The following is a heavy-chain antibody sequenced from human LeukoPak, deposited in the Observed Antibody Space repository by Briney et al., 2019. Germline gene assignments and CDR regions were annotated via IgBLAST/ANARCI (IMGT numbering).Heavy chain of an antibody. CDR3: ARATGSYSYMDV. V-gene: IGHV4-59*01. Sequence: SETLSLTCTVSGGSISRFYWSWIRQPPGKGLEWIGHIHYGGSTNYNPSLKSRVTMSVDTSKNQFSLRLSSVTAADTAVYYCARATGSYSYMDVWGKGATVTVSS. CDR1: GGSISRFY. J-gene: IGHJ6*03. CDR2: IHYGGST. D-gene: IGHD1-26*01.